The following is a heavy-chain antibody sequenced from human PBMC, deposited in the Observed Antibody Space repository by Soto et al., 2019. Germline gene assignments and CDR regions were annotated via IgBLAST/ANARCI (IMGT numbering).Heavy chain of an antibody. J-gene: IGHJ4*02. D-gene: IGHD6-13*01. CDR3: ARRIAAAQPGYFDY. CDR2: IYYSGST. Sequence: SLTCTVSGGSISSSSYYWGWIRQPPGKGLEWIGSIYYSGSTYYNPSLKSRVTISVDTSKNQFSLKLSSVTAADTAVYYCARRIAAAQPGYFDYWGQGTLVTVSS. CDR1: GGSISSSSYY. V-gene: IGHV4-39*07.